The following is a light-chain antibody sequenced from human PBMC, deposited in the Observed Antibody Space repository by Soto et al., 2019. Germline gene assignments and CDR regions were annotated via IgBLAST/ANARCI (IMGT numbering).Light chain of an antibody. V-gene: IGKV3-15*01. Sequence: ETVMTQSPATLSVSPGERATLSCRAGQSISNNLAWYQQNPGQAPRLLIYGATTRATGIPSRFSGGGSGTDFTLTISSLEYEDFEVYYCEQYNSWPLTFGGGTKVEIK. CDR3: EQYNSWPLT. CDR1: QSISNN. CDR2: GAT. J-gene: IGKJ4*01.